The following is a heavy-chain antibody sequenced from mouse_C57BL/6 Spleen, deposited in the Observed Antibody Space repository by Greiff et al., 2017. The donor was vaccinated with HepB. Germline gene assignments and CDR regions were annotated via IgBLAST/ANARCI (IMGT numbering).Heavy chain of an antibody. CDR1: GYAFSSSW. Sequence: QVQLKESGPELVKPGASVKISCKASGYAFSSSWMNWVKQRPGKGLEWIGRIYPGDGDTNYNGKFKGKATLTADKSSSTAYMQLSSLTSEDSAVYFCARSGDVGYWGQGTTLTVSS. CDR2: IYPGDGDT. CDR3: ARSGDVGY. J-gene: IGHJ2*01. V-gene: IGHV1-82*01. D-gene: IGHD3-3*01.